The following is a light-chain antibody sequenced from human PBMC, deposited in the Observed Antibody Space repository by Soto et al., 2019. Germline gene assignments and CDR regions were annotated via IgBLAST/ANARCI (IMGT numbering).Light chain of an antibody. CDR3: QQYNSWPYT. CDR1: KSVGSN. CDR2: EAS. J-gene: IGKJ2*01. Sequence: EIVLTHSPAPLYVSPGERATLSCRASKSVGSNLALYQKRPGQPPRLLIYEASTRATDIPASFSGGGSGTAFTLTISSLQSEDFAVYYCQQYNSWPYTVGQGTKLQIK. V-gene: IGKV3-15*01.